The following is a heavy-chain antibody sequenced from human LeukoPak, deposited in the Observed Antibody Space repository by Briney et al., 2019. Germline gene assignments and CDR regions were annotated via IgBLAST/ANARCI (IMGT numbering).Heavy chain of an antibody. J-gene: IGHJ5*02. Sequence: GGSLRLSCAASGFTFSNYAMNWVRQAPGKGLEWVTGISGGGGSTYYADSVKGRVTISRDNSKNTLDLQMNSRRAEDTAVYYXXXXXXXXXXXGXXNWFDXWGQGALVTVSS. V-gene: IGHV3-23*01. CDR3: XXXXXXXXXXGXXNWFDX. CDR1: GFTFSNYA. CDR2: ISGGGGST.